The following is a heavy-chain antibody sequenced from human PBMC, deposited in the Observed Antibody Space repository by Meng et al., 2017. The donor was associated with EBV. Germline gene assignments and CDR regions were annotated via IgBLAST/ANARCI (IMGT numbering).Heavy chain of an antibody. D-gene: IGHD2-21*01. V-gene: IGHV1-3*01. J-gene: IGHJ4*02. Sequence: GQLVQSGAEVKDPGASVKVSCKASGYAFHSYILHWVRQAPGQRLEWMGWINVGVGYTKYSQKFQGRVTISSDTSATTGYMELSSLRSEDTAVYYCVRGPPVGVPGPGDYWGQGTLVTVSS. CDR3: VRGPPVGVPGPGDY. CDR1: GYAFHSYI. CDR2: INVGVGYT.